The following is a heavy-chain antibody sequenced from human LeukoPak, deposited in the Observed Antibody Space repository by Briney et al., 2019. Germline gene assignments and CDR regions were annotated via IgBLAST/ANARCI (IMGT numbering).Heavy chain of an antibody. CDR3: ARGGSTGTNLNWVDP. J-gene: IGHJ5*02. CDR1: GGSISSYY. CDR2: IYYSGST. Sequence: PSETLSLTCTGSGGSISSYYWSWIRQPPGNGLEWIGYIYYSGSTNYNPSLKSRVTISVDTSKNQFSLKLSSVSAADTAVYYCARGGSTGTNLNWVDPWGEGTLVTVSS. V-gene: IGHV4-59*01. D-gene: IGHD1-1*01.